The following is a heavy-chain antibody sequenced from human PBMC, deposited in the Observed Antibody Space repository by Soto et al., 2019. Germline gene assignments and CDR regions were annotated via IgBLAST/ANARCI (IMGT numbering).Heavy chain of an antibody. CDR3: EKDLAWRRAVVTPSTFDN. CDR1: GFSFKDYA. D-gene: IGHD2-21*02. CDR2: VTWNSGRS. Sequence: EVQLVESGGGLVQPGGSLRLSCVASGFSFKDYAMHWVRQGPGKGLEWVAGVTWNSGRSVYADSVKGQFSISRDNAKKSLYLHMNNLRPDGTALYYCEKDLAWRRAVVTPSTFDNWGQGALVTVSS. V-gene: IGHV3-9*01. J-gene: IGHJ4*02.